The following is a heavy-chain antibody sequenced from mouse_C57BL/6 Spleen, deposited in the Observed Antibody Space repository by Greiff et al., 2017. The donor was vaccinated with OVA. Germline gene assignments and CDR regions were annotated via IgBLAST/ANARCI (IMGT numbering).Heavy chain of an antibody. V-gene: IGHV1-55*01. CDR2: IYPGSGST. CDR1: GYTFTSYW. CDR3: ANGNYWYFDV. D-gene: IGHD2-1*01. Sequence: QVQLKQPGAELVKPGASVKMSCKASGYTFTSYWITWVKQRPGQGLEWIGDIYPGSGSTNYNEKFKSKATLTVDTSSSTAYMQLSSLTSEDSAVYYCANGNYWYFDVWGTGTTVTVSS. J-gene: IGHJ1*03.